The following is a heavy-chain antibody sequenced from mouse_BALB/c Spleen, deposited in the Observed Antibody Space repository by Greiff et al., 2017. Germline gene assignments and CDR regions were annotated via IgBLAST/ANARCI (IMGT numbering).Heavy chain of an antibody. V-gene: IGHV1S29*02. CDR3: ARKEGYGNYHYYYAMDY. CDR1: GYTFTDYN. CDR2: IYPYNGGT. D-gene: IGHD2-10*02. Sequence: EVQLQQSGPELVKPGASVKISCKASGYTFTDYNMHWVKQSHGKSLEWIGYIYPYNGGTGYNQKFKSKATLTVDNSSSTAYMELRSLTSEDSAVYYCARKEGYGNYHYYYAMDYWGQGTSVTVSS. J-gene: IGHJ4*01.